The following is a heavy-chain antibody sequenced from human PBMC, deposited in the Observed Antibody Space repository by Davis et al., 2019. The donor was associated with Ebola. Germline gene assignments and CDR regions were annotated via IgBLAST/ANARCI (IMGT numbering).Heavy chain of an antibody. CDR1: GFTVSSNY. V-gene: IGHV3-66*01. J-gene: IGHJ6*02. CDR2: IYSGGST. CDR3: ARGAYYYYGMDV. Sequence: GESLKISCAASGFTVSSNYMSWVRQAPGKGLEWVSVIYSGGSTYYADSVKGRFTISRDNSKNTLYLQMNSLRAEDTAVYYCARGAYYYYGMDVWGQGTTVTVSS.